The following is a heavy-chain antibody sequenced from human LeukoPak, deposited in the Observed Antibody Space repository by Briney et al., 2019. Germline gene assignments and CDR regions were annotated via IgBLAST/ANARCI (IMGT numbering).Heavy chain of an antibody. Sequence: GGSLRLSCGASGFTFSSYGMSWVRQAPGKGLEWVSAISGSGGSTYYADSVKGRFTISRDNSKNTLYLQMNSLRAEDTAVYYCAKDRNYYGSGTFYWGQGTLVTVSS. V-gene: IGHV3-23*01. J-gene: IGHJ4*02. CDR2: ISGSGGST. CDR1: GFTFSSYG. D-gene: IGHD3-10*01. CDR3: AKDRNYYGSGTFY.